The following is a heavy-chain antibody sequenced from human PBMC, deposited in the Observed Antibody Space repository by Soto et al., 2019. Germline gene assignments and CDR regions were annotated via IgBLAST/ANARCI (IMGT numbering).Heavy chain of an antibody. Sequence: GASVKVSCKASGFTFTSSAVQWVRQARVQLLEWIVWMVVGSVNTNYAQKFQERFTITRYMSTITAYMELSSLRSEDTAVYYCAXGXANTAMATKNYYYGMDVWGQGTTVTVSS. CDR3: AXGXANTAMATKNYYYGMDV. J-gene: IGHJ6*02. CDR1: GFTFTSSA. V-gene: IGHV1-58*01. D-gene: IGHD5-18*01. CDR2: MVVGSVNT.